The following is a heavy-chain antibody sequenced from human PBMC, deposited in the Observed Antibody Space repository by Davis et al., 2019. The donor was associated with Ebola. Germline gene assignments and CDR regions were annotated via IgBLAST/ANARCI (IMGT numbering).Heavy chain of an antibody. CDR1: GYTFTSYY. D-gene: IGHD2/OR15-2a*01. J-gene: IGHJ6*02. CDR2: INPSGGST. Sequence: AASVKVSCKASGYTFTSYYMHWVRQAPGQGLEWMGIINPSGGSTSYAQKLQGRVTVTTDTSTSTAYMELRSLRSDDTAVYYCARDIVIVRGYYYYYGMDVWGQGTTVTVSS. V-gene: IGHV1-46*01. CDR3: ARDIVIVRGYYYYYGMDV.